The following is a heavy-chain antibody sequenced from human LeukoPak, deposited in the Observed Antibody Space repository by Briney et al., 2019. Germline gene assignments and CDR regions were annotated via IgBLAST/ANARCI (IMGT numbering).Heavy chain of an antibody. D-gene: IGHD3-3*01. V-gene: IGHV3-74*01. CDR2: INSDGSST. CDR3: AKNYDFWSGDDY. CDR1: GFTFSSYW. J-gene: IGHJ4*02. Sequence: GGSLRLSCAASGFTFSSYWMHWVRQAPGKGLVWVSRINSDGSSTYYADSVKGRFTISRDNSKNTLYLQMNSLRAEDTAVYYCAKNYDFWSGDDYWGQGTLVTVSS.